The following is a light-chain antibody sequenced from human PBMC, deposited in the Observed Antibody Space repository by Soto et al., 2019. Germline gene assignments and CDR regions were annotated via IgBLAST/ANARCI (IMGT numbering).Light chain of an antibody. V-gene: IGLV2-23*02. Sequence: QSALTQPASVPGSRGQSMTISCTGTSSNVGSYNFVSWYRQYPGKAPELIIYEVSQRPSTFFNRFSGSKSGNTASLTVSGLQSDDEADYYCCSYAGNNTLAFGGGTKVTAL. J-gene: IGLJ3*02. CDR1: SSNVGSYNF. CDR2: EVS. CDR3: CSYAGNNTLA.